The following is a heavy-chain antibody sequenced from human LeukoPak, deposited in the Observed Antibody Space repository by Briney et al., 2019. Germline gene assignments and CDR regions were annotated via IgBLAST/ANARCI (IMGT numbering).Heavy chain of an antibody. J-gene: IGHJ4*02. CDR3: ARGRFADYGGNSADY. CDR1: GYTFTSYD. D-gene: IGHD4-23*01. CDR2: MNPNSGNT. Sequence: GASVKVSCKASGYTFTSYDINRVRQATGQGLEWMGWMNPNSGNTGYAQKFQGRVTMTRNTSISTAYMELSGLRSEDTAVYYCARGRFADYGGNSADYWGQGTLVTVSS. V-gene: IGHV1-8*01.